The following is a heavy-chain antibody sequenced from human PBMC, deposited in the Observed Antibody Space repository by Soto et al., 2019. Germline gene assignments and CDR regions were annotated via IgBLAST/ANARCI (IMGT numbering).Heavy chain of an antibody. Sequence: PGGSLRLSCAASGFTFSSYGMHWVRQAPGKGLEWVAVIWYDGSNKYYADSVKGRFTISRDNSKNTLYLQMNSLRAEDTAVYYCASMLEPLGGYYGMDVWGQGTTVTVSS. J-gene: IGHJ6*02. D-gene: IGHD1-1*01. CDR1: GFTFSSYG. V-gene: IGHV3-33*01. CDR3: ASMLEPLGGYYGMDV. CDR2: IWYDGSNK.